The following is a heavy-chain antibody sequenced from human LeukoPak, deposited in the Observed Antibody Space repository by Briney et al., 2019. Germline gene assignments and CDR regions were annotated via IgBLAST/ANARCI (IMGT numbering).Heavy chain of an antibody. V-gene: IGHV4-31*03. CDR3: ARETYGSGSYPPLPWFDP. J-gene: IGHJ5*02. Sequence: NTSQTLSLTCTVSGGSISSGGYYWSWIRQHPGKGLEWIGYIYYSGSTYYNPSLKSRVTISVDTSKNQFSLKLSSVTAADTAVYYCARETYGSGSYPPLPWFDPWGQGTLVTVSS. CDR2: IYYSGST. D-gene: IGHD3-10*01. CDR1: GGSISSGGYY.